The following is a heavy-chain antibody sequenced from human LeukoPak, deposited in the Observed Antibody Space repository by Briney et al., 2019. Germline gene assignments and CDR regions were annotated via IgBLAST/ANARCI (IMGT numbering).Heavy chain of an antibody. V-gene: IGHV3-21*01. D-gene: IGHD1-1*01. CDR2: ISSSSIYI. CDR3: ATDQSTYLTTTEYKWFDP. Sequence: GGSLRLSCAASGFTFSTYSMNWVRQAPGRGLEWASSISSSSIYIHYADSVKGRFTVSRDNAKNSLYLQMNSLRAEDTAVYYCATDQSTYLTTTEYKWFDPWGQGTLVTVSS. J-gene: IGHJ5*02. CDR1: GFTFSTYS.